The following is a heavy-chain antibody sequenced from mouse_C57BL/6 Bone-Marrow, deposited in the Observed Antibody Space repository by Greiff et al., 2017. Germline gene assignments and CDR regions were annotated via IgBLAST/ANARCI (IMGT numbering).Heavy chain of an antibody. CDR3: AREEEGGWLLPPYYAMDY. CDR2: ISTYYGDA. Sequence: QVQLQQSGPELVRPGVSVKISCKGSGYTFTDYAMHWVKQSHARSLEWIGVISTYYGDASYNQKFKDKATMTVDKSSSTAYMELARLTSEDSAVYYCAREEEGGWLLPPYYAMDYWGQGTSVTVSS. D-gene: IGHD2-3*01. J-gene: IGHJ4*01. CDR1: GYTFTDYA. V-gene: IGHV1-67*01.